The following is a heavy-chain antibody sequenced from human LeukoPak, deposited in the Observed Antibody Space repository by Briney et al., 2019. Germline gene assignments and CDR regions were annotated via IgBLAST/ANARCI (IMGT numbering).Heavy chain of an antibody. CDR1: VFPFSSYA. J-gene: IGHJ4*02. D-gene: IGHD3-22*01. CDR2: ISGSGGSI. V-gene: IGHV3-23*01. CDR3: AKTGITMLVVAPLDY. Sequence: GGPLTLSCAASVFPFSSYAMSWLRQAPGKGGEWVSSISGSGGSIYYADSEKGRFTISRDNYKNKLYLQINSLRDEDTDVYYCAKTGITMLVVAPLDYWGQGTLVTVSS.